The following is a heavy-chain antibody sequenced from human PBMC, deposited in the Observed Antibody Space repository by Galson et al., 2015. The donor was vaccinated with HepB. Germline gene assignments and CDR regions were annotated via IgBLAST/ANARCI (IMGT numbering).Heavy chain of an antibody. D-gene: IGHD5-18*01. CDR1: YTFTTYG. Sequence: YTFTTYGISWVRQAPGQGLEWLGWITTYNGNTNYAQSFQGRVTMTTDKSTSTAYMELRSLRSGDTAVYYCARERYSFGYSAGFDFWGQGTLVTVSS. V-gene: IGHV1-18*04. J-gene: IGHJ4*02. CDR2: ITTYNGNT. CDR3: ARERYSFGYSAGFDF.